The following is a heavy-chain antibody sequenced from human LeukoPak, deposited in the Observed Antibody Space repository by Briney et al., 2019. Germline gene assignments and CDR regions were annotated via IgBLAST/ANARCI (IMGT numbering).Heavy chain of an antibody. CDR2: IYYSGST. CDR1: GGSISSGGYY. D-gene: IGHD2-8*01. V-gene: IGHV4-31*03. CDR3: AREHKNYDGEGYYYGY. Sequence: SSETLSLTCTVSGGSISSGGYYWSWIRQHPGKGLEWIGYIYYSGSTYYNPSLKSRVTMSVDSSKNQFSLRLRSVTAADTAVYYCAREHKNYDGEGYYYGYWGQGTLVTVSS. J-gene: IGHJ4*02.